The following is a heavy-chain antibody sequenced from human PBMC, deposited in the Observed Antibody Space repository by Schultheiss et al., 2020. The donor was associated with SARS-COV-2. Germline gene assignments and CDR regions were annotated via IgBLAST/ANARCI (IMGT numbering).Heavy chain of an antibody. CDR1: GGSISSYY. J-gene: IGHJ3*02. D-gene: IGHD3-3*01. CDR3: ARDLPITIFGVVIIRRGAFDI. CDR2: IYTSGST. Sequence: SETLSLTCTVSGGSISSYYWSWIRQPAGKGLEWIGRIYTSGSTNYNPSLKSRVTMSVDTSKNQFSLKLSSVTAADTAVYYCARDLPITIFGVVIIRRGAFDIWGQGTMVTVSS. V-gene: IGHV4-4*07.